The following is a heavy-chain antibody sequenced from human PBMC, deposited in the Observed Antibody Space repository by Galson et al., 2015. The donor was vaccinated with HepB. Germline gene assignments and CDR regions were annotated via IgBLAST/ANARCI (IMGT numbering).Heavy chain of an antibody. V-gene: IGHV3-30-3*01. CDR2: ISYDGSNK. CDR1: GFTFSSYA. Sequence: SLRLSCAASGFTFSSYAMHWVRQAPGKGLEWVAVISYDGSNKYYADSVKGRFTISRDNSKNTLYLQMNSLRAEDTAVYYCARDRKRYYYDSSGYLDYWGQGTLVTVSS. D-gene: IGHD3-22*01. CDR3: ARDRKRYYYDSSGYLDY. J-gene: IGHJ4*02.